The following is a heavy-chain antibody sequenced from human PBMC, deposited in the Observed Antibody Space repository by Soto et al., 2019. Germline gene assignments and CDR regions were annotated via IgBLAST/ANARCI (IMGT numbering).Heavy chain of an antibody. Sequence: SETLSLTCTVPGGSISRYYWSWIRQPAGKGLEWIGRIYTSGSTNYNPSLKSRVTMAVDTSTNQFSLKLSSVTAADTAVYYCARDRVVVVAATLFYYYYGMDVWGQGTTVTVSS. D-gene: IGHD2-15*01. CDR3: ARDRVVVVAATLFYYYYGMDV. CDR1: GGSISRYY. CDR2: IYTSGST. V-gene: IGHV4-4*07. J-gene: IGHJ6*02.